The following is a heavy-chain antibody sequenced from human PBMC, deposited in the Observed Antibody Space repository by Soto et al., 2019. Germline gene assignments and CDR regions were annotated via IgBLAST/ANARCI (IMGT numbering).Heavy chain of an antibody. CDR3: AGATGRY. J-gene: IGHJ4*02. Sequence: VQLAETGGGLIQPGGSLRLSCTASGFTVSSNYMTWVRQAPGKGLEWVSVIYSGGNTYYADSVKGRFTSSRDKSKNTLYLQMNSLRAEDTAVYYCAGATGRYWGQGTLVTVSS. CDR2: IYSGGNT. D-gene: IGHD1-1*01. CDR1: GFTVSSNY. V-gene: IGHV3-53*02.